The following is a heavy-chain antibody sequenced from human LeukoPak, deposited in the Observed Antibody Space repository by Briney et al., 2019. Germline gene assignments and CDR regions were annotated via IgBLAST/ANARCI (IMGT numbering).Heavy chain of an antibody. J-gene: IGHJ4*02. D-gene: IGHD3-3*01. CDR2: VSGGGHNT. CDR3: AKDRSSWYYPFDS. Sequence: PGGSLRLSCAASGFTFSNAWMSWGRQAPGKGLEWVSVVSGGGHNTYYADSVKGRLTMSRDNSKRTVYLQMNSLRAEDTAVYYCAKDRSSWYYPFDSWGQGTLVTVSS. CDR1: GFTFSNAW. V-gene: IGHV3-23*01.